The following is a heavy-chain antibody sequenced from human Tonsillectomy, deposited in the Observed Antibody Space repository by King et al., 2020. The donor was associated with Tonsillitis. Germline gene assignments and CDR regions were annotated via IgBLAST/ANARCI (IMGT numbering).Heavy chain of an antibody. V-gene: IGHV4-61*02. Sequence: QLQESGLGLVKPSQTLSLTCTVSGGSISSGGSYWPWIRQPAGQGLEWIGRVYTRGSAYYNPSLSGRVTISVDTSKNQFSLKLTSVTATDTAVYYCVRASTFWSGYTGFDSWGQGTLVTVSS. D-gene: IGHD3-3*01. CDR1: GGSISSGGSY. J-gene: IGHJ4*02. CDR3: VRASTFWSGYTGFDS. CDR2: VYTRGSA.